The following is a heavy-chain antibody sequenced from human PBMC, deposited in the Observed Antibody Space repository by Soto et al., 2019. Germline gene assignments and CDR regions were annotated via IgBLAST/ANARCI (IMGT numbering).Heavy chain of an antibody. CDR2: IYSGGST. CDR3: ASGVGPGSWTKPDLDY. J-gene: IGHJ4*02. D-gene: IGHD6-13*01. V-gene: IGHV3-53*01. CDR1: GFTVSSNY. Sequence: LRLSCAASGFTVSSNYMSWVRQAPGKGLEWVSVIYSGGSTYYADSVKGRFTISRDNSKNTLYLQMNSLRAEDTAVHYCASGVGPGSWTKPDLDYWGQGTLVTVSS.